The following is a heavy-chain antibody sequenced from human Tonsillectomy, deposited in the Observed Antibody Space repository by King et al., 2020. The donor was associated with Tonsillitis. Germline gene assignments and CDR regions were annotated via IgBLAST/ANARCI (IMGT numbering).Heavy chain of an antibody. D-gene: IGHD3-10*01. CDR1: GYTFTTYG. CDR3: ARVPLNRIVRGVIAHWFDP. J-gene: IGHJ5*02. V-gene: IGHV1-18*04. Sequence: QLVQSGAEVKKPGASVNVSCTASGYTFTTYGISWVRQAPGQGLEWMGWISGYNGNTNYAQKLQGRVTMTTDKSTSTAYMELRSLRSDDTAVYYCARVPLNRIVRGVIAHWFDPWGQATLVTVSS. CDR2: ISGYNGNT.